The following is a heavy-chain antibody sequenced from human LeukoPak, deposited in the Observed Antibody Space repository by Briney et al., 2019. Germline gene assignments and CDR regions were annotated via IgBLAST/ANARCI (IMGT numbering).Heavy chain of an antibody. V-gene: IGHV3-48*01. J-gene: IGHJ6*02. CDR3: ARDNLWFGEAIKPYYYGMDV. Sequence: GGSLRLSCAASGFTFSSYSMNWVRQAPGKGLEWGSYISSSSSTIYYADSVKGRFTISRDNAKNSLYLQMNSLRAEDTAVYYCARDNLWFGEAIKPYYYGMDVWGQGTTVTVSS. CDR2: ISSSSSTI. D-gene: IGHD3-10*01. CDR1: GFTFSSYS.